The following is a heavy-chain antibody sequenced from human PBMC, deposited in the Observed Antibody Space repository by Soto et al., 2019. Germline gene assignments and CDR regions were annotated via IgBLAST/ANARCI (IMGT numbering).Heavy chain of an antibody. V-gene: IGHV3-66*01. J-gene: IGHJ6*02. CDR3: ARGMAFGGVIVLSGVFHGMDV. D-gene: IGHD3-16*02. Sequence: PGGSLRLSCAASGLTVSTNYMSWVRQAPGKGLEWVSVIYSGGTTYYADSVKGRFIISRDNSKNPLFLQLNTLRAEDTAVYYCARGMAFGGVIVLSGVFHGMDVWGQGTTVTVSS. CDR1: GLTVSTNY. CDR2: IYSGGTT.